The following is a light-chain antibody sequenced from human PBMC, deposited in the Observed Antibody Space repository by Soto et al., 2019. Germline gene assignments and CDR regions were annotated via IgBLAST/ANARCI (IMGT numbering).Light chain of an antibody. CDR1: QSVNSNY. J-gene: IGKJ1*01. Sequence: EIVMTQSPVTLSVSPGERATLSCRTSQSVNSNYLAWYQQKPAQAPRLLIYGASSRATGIPDRFSGSGSGTDFTLTISRLEPEDFAVYYCQQYGSSGTFGQGTKVDIK. CDR3: QQYGSSGT. CDR2: GAS. V-gene: IGKV3-20*01.